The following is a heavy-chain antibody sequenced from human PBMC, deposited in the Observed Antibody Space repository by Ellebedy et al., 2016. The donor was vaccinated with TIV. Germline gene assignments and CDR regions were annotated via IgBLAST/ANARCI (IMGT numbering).Heavy chain of an antibody. J-gene: IGHJ4*02. CDR2: IDPSDSYT. D-gene: IGHD4-23*01. CDR1: GYSFTSYW. Sequence: GESLKISXKGSGYSFTSYWISWVRQMPGKGPEWMGRIDPSDSYTNYSPSFQGHVTISADKSISTAYLQWSSLKASDTAMYYCARGGYGGKGFDYWGQGTLVTVSS. V-gene: IGHV5-10-1*01. CDR3: ARGGYGGKGFDY.